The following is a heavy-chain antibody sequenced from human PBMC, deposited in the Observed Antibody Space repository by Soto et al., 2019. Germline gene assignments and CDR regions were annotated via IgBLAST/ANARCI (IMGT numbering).Heavy chain of an antibody. D-gene: IGHD3-3*01. CDR2: IWYDGSNK. CDR1: GFTFSSYG. Sequence: GGSLRLSCAASGFTFSSYGMHWVRQAPGKVLEWVAVIWYDGSNKYYADSVKGRFTISRDNSKNTLYLQMNSLRAEDTAVYYCAREGLRFLEWLIGSYGVDVRGQGPTLHVSS. V-gene: IGHV3-33*01. J-gene: IGHJ6*02. CDR3: AREGLRFLEWLIGSYGVDV.